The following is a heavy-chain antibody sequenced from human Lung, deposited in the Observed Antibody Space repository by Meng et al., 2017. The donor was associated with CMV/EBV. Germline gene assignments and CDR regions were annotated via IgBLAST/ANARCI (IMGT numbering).Heavy chain of an antibody. CDR2: IYHSGST. D-gene: IGHD2-21*02. CDR3: ARVVTALWGYYFDY. Sequence: QVRLQESGPGLVKPSGTLSLTCAVSGGFISSSNWWSWVRQPPGKGLEWIGEIYHSGSTNYNPSLKSRVTISVDKSKNQFSLKLSSVTAADTAVYYCARVVTALWGYYFDYWGQGTLVTVSS. CDR1: GGFISSSNW. V-gene: IGHV4-4*02. J-gene: IGHJ4*02.